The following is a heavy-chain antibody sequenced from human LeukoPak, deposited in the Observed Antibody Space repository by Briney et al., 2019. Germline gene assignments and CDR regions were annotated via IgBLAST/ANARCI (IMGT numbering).Heavy chain of an antibody. J-gene: IGHJ3*02. CDR3: ARDRVGATRGAFDI. CDR1: GFTVSSNY. D-gene: IGHD1-26*01. V-gene: IGHV3-53*01. Sequence: GGSLRLSCAASGFTVSSNYMSWVRQAPGEGLEWVSVIYSGGSTYYADSVKGRFTISRDNSKNTLYLQMNSLRAEDTAVYYCARDRVGATRGAFDIWGQGTMVTVSS. CDR2: IYSGGST.